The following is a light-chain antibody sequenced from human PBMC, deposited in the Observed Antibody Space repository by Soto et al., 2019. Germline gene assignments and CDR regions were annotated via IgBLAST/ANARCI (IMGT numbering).Light chain of an antibody. Sequence: DIQMTQSPSSLSASVGDRVTITCQASQDIINYLNWYQQKPGKAPKLLIYDASNLETGVPSRFSGSGSGTDFTFTISSLQPEDIATYYWQQYDNLPLTFGGGTKVEIK. CDR3: QQYDNLPLT. J-gene: IGKJ4*01. CDR1: QDIINY. CDR2: DAS. V-gene: IGKV1-33*01.